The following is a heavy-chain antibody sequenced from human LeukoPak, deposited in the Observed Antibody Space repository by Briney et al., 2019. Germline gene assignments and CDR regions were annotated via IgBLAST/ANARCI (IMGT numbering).Heavy chain of an antibody. D-gene: IGHD4-17*01. V-gene: IGHV1-2*06. CDR1: GYTFTGYY. Sequence: GASVKVSCKASGYTFTGYYMHSVRQAPGQGLEWMGRINPNSGGTNYAQKFQGRVTMTRDTSISTAYMELSRLRSDDTAVYYCARQDTTVTTGRDWFDPWGQGTLVTVSS. CDR3: ARQDTTVTTGRDWFDP. CDR2: INPNSGGT. J-gene: IGHJ5*02.